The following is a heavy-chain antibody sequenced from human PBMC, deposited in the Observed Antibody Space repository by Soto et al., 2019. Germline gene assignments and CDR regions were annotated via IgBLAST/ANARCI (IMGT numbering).Heavy chain of an antibody. CDR3: ARDAYWNYDL. V-gene: IGHV3-23*01. D-gene: IGHD1-1*01. CDR2: ISGSGGIK. J-gene: IGHJ4*01. Sequence: VRSLRLSYAASGLTFSSYAMSWVRQAPGKGLEWVSAISGSGGIKYYADSVKGRFTISRDNSKNTLYLQMNSLSAEDTAVYYCARDAYWNYDLWGHGTLVNVSS. CDR1: GLTFSSYA.